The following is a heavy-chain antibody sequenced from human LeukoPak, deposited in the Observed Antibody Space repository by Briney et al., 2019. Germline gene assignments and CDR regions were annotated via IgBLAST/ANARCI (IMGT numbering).Heavy chain of an antibody. V-gene: IGHV3-74*01. CDR2: INSDGSST. CDR3: AKVTPRDYYDSSGYYFPFDY. D-gene: IGHD3-22*01. CDR1: GFTFSSYW. J-gene: IGHJ4*02. Sequence: GGSLRLSCAASGFTFSSYWMHWVRQAPGKGLVWVSRINSDGSSTSYADSVKGRFTISRDNSKNTLYLQMNSLRAEDTAVYYCAKVTPRDYYDSSGYYFPFDYWGQGTLVTVSS.